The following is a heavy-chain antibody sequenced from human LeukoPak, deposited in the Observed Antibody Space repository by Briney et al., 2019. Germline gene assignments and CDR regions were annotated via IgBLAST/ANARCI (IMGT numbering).Heavy chain of an antibody. CDR3: AKERDTSGWAKWFDP. J-gene: IGHJ5*02. CDR2: ISGSGGST. CDR1: GFTFSRYA. V-gene: IGHV3-23*01. D-gene: IGHD6-19*01. Sequence: GGSLRLSCAASGFTFSRYAMSWARQAPGKGLEWVSTISGSGGSTYYADSVKGRFTISRDNSKNTLYLRMNSLRAEDTAVYYCAKERDTSGWAKWFDPWGQGTLVTVSS.